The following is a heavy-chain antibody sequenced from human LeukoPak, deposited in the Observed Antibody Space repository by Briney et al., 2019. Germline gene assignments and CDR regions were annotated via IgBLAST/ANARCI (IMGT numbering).Heavy chain of an antibody. V-gene: IGHV4-4*07. D-gene: IGHD3-22*01. CDR3: AGNYYDSSGPFS. J-gene: IGHJ4*02. Sequence: SETLSLTCTVSGGSISTYYWTWIRQPAGKGLEWIGRIYTSGSTNYNPSLKSRVTMSVDTSKSQFSLKLSSVTAADTAAYYCAGNYYDSSGPFSWSQGTLVTVSS. CDR1: GGSISTYY. CDR2: IYTSGST.